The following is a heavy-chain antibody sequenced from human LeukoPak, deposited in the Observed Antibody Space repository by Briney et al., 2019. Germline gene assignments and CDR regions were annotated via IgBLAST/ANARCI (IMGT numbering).Heavy chain of an antibody. J-gene: IGHJ4*02. CDR1: GFTFSTYW. Sequence: GGSLRLSCAASGFTFSTYWMTWVRQAPGKGLEWVANIKQDGSDKYHVDSVKGRFTISRDNAKNSLYLQMNSLRAEDTAVYYCARDQKGAFDYWGQGTLVTVSS. CDR2: IKQDGSDK. V-gene: IGHV3-7*01. CDR3: ARDQKGAFDY. D-gene: IGHD1-26*01.